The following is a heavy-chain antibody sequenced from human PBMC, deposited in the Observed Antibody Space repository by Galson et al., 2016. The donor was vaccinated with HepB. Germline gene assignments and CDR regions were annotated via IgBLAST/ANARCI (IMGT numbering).Heavy chain of an antibody. V-gene: IGHV3-15*04. D-gene: IGHD3-9*01. J-gene: IGHJ4*03. Sequence: SLRLSCAASGFSFSTAWMTWVRQAPGKGLEWIGRSESNTDGGAIDYAAPVRGRFTISRDDSRDTLFLQMNSLKFEDTAVYYCTVCGLTGDLDYWGRGTRVAVSS. CDR1: GFSFSTAW. CDR2: SESNTDGGAI. CDR3: TVCGLTGDLDY.